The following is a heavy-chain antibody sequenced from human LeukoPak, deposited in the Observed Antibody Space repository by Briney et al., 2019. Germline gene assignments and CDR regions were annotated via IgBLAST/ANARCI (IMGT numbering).Heavy chain of an antibody. Sequence: KPSETLSLTCTVSGGSINSGAYYWSWIRQHPGKGLEWIGSIYYSGSTYYNPSLKSRVTISVDTPKNQFSLKLSSVTAADTAVYYCAKTTGTSNWGQGTPVSVSS. CDR2: IYYSGST. CDR1: GGSINSGAYY. D-gene: IGHD1-1*01. CDR3: AKTTGTSN. V-gene: IGHV4-39*07. J-gene: IGHJ4*02.